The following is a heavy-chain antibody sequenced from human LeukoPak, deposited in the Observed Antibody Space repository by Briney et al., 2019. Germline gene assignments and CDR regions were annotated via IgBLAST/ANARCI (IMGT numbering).Heavy chain of an antibody. CDR3: AKDLYSGSLRHIGYFQH. CDR2: ISGSGGST. Sequence: GGSLRLSCEASGVTFSSYAMSWVRQAPGKGLEWVSAISGSGGSTYYADSVKGRFTISRDNSKNTLYLQMNSLRAEDTAVYYCAKDLYSGSLRHIGYFQHWGRGTLVTVSS. D-gene: IGHD1-26*01. V-gene: IGHV3-23*01. J-gene: IGHJ1*01. CDR1: GVTFSSYA.